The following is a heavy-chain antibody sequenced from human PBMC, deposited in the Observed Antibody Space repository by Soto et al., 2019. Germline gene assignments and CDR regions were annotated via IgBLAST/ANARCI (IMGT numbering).Heavy chain of an antibody. Sequence: SETLSLTCTVSGGSISSSSYYWCWIRQPPGKGLEWIGSIYYSGSTYYNPSLKSRVTISVDTSKNQFSLKLSSVTAADTAVYYCARRSYYGSGAGYAFDIWGQGTMVTVS. V-gene: IGHV4-39*01. CDR2: IYYSGST. CDR3: ARRSYYGSGAGYAFDI. D-gene: IGHD3-10*01. CDR1: GGSISSSSYY. J-gene: IGHJ3*02.